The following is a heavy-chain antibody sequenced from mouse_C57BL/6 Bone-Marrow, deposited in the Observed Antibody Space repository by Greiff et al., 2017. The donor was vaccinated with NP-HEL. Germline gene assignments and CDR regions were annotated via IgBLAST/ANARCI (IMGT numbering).Heavy chain of an antibody. Sequence: QVQLQQSGAELVRPGTSVKVSCKASGYAFTNYLIEWVKQRPGQGLEWIGVINPGSGGTNYNEKFKGKATLTADKSSSTAYMQLSSLTSEDSAVYFCARGGSSYWGQGTSVTVSS. D-gene: IGHD1-1*01. CDR3: ARGGSSY. J-gene: IGHJ4*01. CDR1: GYAFTNYL. CDR2: INPGSGGT. V-gene: IGHV1-54*01.